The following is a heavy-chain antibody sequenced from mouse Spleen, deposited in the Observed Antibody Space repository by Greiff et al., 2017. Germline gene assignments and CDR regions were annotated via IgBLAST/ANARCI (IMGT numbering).Heavy chain of an antibody. D-gene: IGHD2-13*01. V-gene: IGHV8-8*01. CDR2: IWWDDDK. CDR1: GFSLSTFGMG. Sequence: QVTLKECGPGILQPSQTLSLTCSFSGFSLSTFGMGVGWIRQPSGKGLEWLAHIWWDDDKYYNPALKRRLTISKDTSKNQVFLKIANVDTADTATYYCARSYGDYPAWFAYWGQGTLVTVSA. CDR3: ARSYGDYPAWFAY. J-gene: IGHJ3*01.